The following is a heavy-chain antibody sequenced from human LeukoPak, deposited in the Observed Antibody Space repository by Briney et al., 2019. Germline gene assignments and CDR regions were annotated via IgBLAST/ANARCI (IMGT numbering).Heavy chain of an antibody. V-gene: IGHV3-30-3*01. Sequence: GGSLRLSCAASGFTFSSYAMHWVRQAPGKGLEWVAVISYDGSNKYYADSVKGRFTISRDNSKNTLYLQMNSLRAEDTAVYYCARRYSGYDDFDYWGQGTLVTVSS. D-gene: IGHD5-12*01. CDR1: GFTFSSYA. J-gene: IGHJ4*02. CDR2: ISYDGSNK. CDR3: ARRYSGYDDFDY.